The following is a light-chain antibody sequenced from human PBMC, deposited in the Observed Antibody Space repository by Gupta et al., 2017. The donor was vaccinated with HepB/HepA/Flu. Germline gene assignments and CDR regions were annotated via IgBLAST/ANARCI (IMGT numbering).Light chain of an antibody. CDR3: CSYAGSSTDVV. V-gene: IGLV2-23*02. J-gene: IGLJ2*01. Sequence: SALTQPASVSVSPGQSITISCTGTSSDVGSYNLVSWYQQHPGKAPKLMIYEVSKRPSGVSNRFSGSKSGNTASLTISGLQAEDEADYYCCSYAGSSTDVVFGGGTKLTVL. CDR1: SSDVGSYNL. CDR2: EVS.